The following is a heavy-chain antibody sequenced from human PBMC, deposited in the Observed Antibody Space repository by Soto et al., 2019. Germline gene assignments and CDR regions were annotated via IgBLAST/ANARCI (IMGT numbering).Heavy chain of an antibody. CDR1: GFTFSSHE. Sequence: GRSLRLSCVASGFTFSSHEMKWVRQAPGKGLEWVSYISVVGSTKYYADSVKGRFTISRDNAKNSLYLQMQSLRAEDTAVYYCATARDYHHHHSGMGVWGPGTTVTVSS. CDR2: ISVVGSTK. D-gene: IGHD4-17*01. J-gene: IGHJ6*02. CDR3: ATARDYHHHHSGMGV. V-gene: IGHV3-48*03.